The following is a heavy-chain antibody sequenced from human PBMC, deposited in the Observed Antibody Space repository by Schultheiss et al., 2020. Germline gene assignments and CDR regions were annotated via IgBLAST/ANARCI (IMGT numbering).Heavy chain of an antibody. D-gene: IGHD6-19*01. J-gene: IGHJ4*02. Sequence: GGSLRLSCAASGFTFSSYWMHWVRQAPGKGLEWVAVIWYDGSNKYYADSVKGRFTISRDNSKNTLYLQMNSLRAEDTAVYYCARGYSAVAAGGYYFDYWGQGTLVTVSS. CDR1: GFTFSSYW. V-gene: IGHV3-33*08. CDR2: IWYDGSNK. CDR3: ARGYSAVAAGGYYFDY.